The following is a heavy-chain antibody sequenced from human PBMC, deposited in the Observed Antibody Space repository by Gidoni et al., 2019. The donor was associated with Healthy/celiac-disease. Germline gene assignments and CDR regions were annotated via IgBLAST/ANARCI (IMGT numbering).Heavy chain of an antibody. CDR1: GFTFRSYS. Sequence: EVQLVDSGGGLVKPGGSLKPSCAPSGFTFRSYSMNWVRQAPGKGLEWVSSISSSSSYIYYADSVKGRFTISRDNAKNSLYLQMNSLRAEDTAVYYCATTTPPDYWGQGTLVTVSS. D-gene: IGHD1-26*01. V-gene: IGHV3-21*01. CDR2: ISSSSSYI. J-gene: IGHJ4*02. CDR3: ATTTPPDY.